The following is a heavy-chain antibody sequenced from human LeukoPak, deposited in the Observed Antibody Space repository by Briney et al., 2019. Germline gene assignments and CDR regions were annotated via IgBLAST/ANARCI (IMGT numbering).Heavy chain of an antibody. Sequence: SQTLSLTCTVSGGSINSGSYYWSWIRQPAGKGLEWIGRIYTSGSTNYNPSLKSRVTISVDTSKNQFSLKLSSVTAADTAVYYCARGRAHDSSGIPLDYWGQGTLVTVSS. CDR3: ARGRAHDSSGIPLDY. CDR1: GGSINSGSYY. CDR2: IYTSGST. D-gene: IGHD3-22*01. V-gene: IGHV4-61*02. J-gene: IGHJ4*02.